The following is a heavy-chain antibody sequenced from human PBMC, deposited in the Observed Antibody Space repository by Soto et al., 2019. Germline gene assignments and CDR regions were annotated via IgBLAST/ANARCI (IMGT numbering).Heavy chain of an antibody. CDR2: IIPIFGTA. CDR3: AREEVPVPKGGGGAFDI. V-gene: IGHV1-69*06. J-gene: IGHJ3*02. CDR1: GGTFSSYP. Sequence: ASVKVSCKASGGTFSSYPISWVRQAPGQGLEWMGGIIPIFGTANYAQKFQGRVTITADKSTSTAYMELSSLRSEDTAVYYCAREEVPVPKGGGGAFDICGQGPMVTVS. D-gene: IGHD2-21*01.